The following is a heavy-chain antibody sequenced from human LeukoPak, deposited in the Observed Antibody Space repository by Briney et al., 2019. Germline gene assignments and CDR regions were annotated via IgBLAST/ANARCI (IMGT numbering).Heavy chain of an antibody. CDR2: IYYSGST. Sequence: SETLSLTCTVSGGSISCGGYYWSWIRQHPGKGLEWIGYIYYSGSTYYNPSLKSRVTISVDTSKNQFSLKLSSVTAADTAVYYCPRGSSHYGSGSYLDYWGQGTLVTVSS. CDR1: GGSISCGGYY. D-gene: IGHD3-10*01. J-gene: IGHJ4*02. CDR3: PRGSSHYGSGSYLDY. V-gene: IGHV4-31*03.